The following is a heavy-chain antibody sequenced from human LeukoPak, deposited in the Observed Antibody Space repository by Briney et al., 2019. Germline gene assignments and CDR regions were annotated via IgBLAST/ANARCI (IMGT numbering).Heavy chain of an antibody. J-gene: IGHJ3*02. CDR2: ISGGST. CDR3: SASAPTMFD. D-gene: IGHD1-14*01. Sequence: GGSLRLSCAASKFTVSNNEMSWVRQAPGKGLEWVSSISGGSTYCADSRKGRFTISRDNSKNTLHLQMNSLRAEDTAVYYWSASAPTMFD. CDR1: KFTVSNNE. V-gene: IGHV3-38-3*01.